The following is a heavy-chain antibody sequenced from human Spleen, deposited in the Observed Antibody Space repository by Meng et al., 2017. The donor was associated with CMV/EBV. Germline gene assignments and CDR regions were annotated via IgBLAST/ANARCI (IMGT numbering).Heavy chain of an antibody. V-gene: IGHV1-69*05. Sequence: GTFSNHVITWVRQAAGQGPEWMRGILPISGTDTYAQNFQGRVTITTDESTSTIYMELRSLRSEDTAIYYCAREYCATTGCYSWFDPWGQGTLVTVSS. CDR2: ILPISGTD. J-gene: IGHJ5*02. CDR3: AREYCATTGCYSWFDP. CDR1: GTFSNHV. D-gene: IGHD2-21*02.